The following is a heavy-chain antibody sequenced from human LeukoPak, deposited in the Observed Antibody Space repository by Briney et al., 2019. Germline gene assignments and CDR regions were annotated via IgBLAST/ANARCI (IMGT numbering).Heavy chain of an antibody. CDR3: ARDGNQWNDSADY. CDR1: GYTFTDYY. V-gene: IGHV1-2*02. D-gene: IGHD1-1*01. J-gene: IGHJ4*02. CDR2: INPSTGGT. Sequence: GASVKVSCKASGYTFTDYYIHWVRQATGQGLEWMGWINPSTGGTNYAQKFQGRVTMTRDTSISTAYMELSRLRSDDTAVYYCARDGNQWNDSADYWGQGTLVTVSS.